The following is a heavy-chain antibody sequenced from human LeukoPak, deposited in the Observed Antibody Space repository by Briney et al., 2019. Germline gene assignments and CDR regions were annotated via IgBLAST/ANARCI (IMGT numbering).Heavy chain of an antibody. CDR2: FDPEDGET. V-gene: IGHV1-24*01. CDR1: GYTLTELS. J-gene: IGHJ4*02. CDR3: ATDVSGSYLSWAFDY. D-gene: IGHD1-26*01. Sequence: ASVKVSCKVSGYTLTELSMHWVRQAPGKGLEWMGGFDPEDGETIYAQKFQGRVTMTEDTSTDTAYMELSSLRSEDTAAYYCATDVSGSYLSWAFDYWGQGTLVTVSS.